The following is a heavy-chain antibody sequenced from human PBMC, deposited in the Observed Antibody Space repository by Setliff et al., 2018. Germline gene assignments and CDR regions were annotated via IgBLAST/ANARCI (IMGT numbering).Heavy chain of an antibody. CDR2: IFHSGIT. Sequence: SETLSLTCAVSGSSITSSNWWSWVRQPPGKGLEWIGQIFHSGITTYNVSLKSRVSISVDTSKNQLSLTLSSVTAADTAVYYCVREGYSEYFQDWGRGTLVTVSS. V-gene: IGHV4-4*02. CDR1: GSSITSSNW. D-gene: IGHD1-1*01. CDR3: VREGYSEYFQD. J-gene: IGHJ1*01.